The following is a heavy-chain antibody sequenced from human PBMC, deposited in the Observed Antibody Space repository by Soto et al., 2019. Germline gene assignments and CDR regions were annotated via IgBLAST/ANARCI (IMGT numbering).Heavy chain of an antibody. Sequence: QVQLVQSGAEVKKPGSSVKVSCKASGGTFSSYTISWVRQAPGQGLEWMGRIIPIRGIANYAQKFQGRVTITADKSTSTAYMELSSLRSEDTAVYYCARAGCSGGSCYSVWYDYWGQGTLVTVSS. D-gene: IGHD2-15*01. V-gene: IGHV1-69*02. CDR2: IIPIRGIA. CDR3: ARAGCSGGSCYSVWYDY. CDR1: GGTFSSYT. J-gene: IGHJ4*02.